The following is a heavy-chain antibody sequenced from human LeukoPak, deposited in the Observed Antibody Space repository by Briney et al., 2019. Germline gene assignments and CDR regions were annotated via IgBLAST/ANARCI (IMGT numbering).Heavy chain of an antibody. CDR3: AALVGDSSGPFDY. J-gene: IGHJ4*02. Sequence: GGSLRLSCAASGFTFSSYAMHWVRQAPGKGLEYVSAISSNGGSTYYANSVKGRFTISRDNSKNTLYLQMGSLRAEDMAVYYCAALVGDSSGPFDYWGQGTLVTVSS. D-gene: IGHD3-22*01. V-gene: IGHV3-64*01. CDR2: ISSNGGST. CDR1: GFTFSSYA.